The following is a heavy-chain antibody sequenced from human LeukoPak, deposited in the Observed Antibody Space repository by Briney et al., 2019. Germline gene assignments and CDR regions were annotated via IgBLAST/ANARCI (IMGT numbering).Heavy chain of an antibody. CDR2: IYSGGGT. J-gene: IGHJ4*02. CDR1: RFTVSSNY. Sequence: GGSLRLSCAASRFTVSSNYLSWVCEAPGKGLGWGSVIYSGGGTYYAEPVTGRFTISRDNSKNTLYLQMNSLRAEDTAVYYCASYSGWYYWGQGTLVTVSS. D-gene: IGHD6-13*01. CDR3: ASYSGWYY. V-gene: IGHV3-66*01.